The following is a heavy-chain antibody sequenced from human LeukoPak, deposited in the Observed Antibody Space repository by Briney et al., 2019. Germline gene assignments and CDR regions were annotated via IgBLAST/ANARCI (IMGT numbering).Heavy chain of an antibody. CDR2: INHSGST. J-gene: IGHJ5*02. CDR1: GFSVSSYG. V-gene: IGHV4-34*01. Sequence: AGGSLRLSCAVSGFSVSSYGMSWIRQPPGKGLEWIGEINHSGSTNYNPSLKSRVTISVDTSKNQFSLKLSSVTAADTAVYYCARGRARFDPWGLGTLVTVSS. CDR3: ARGRARFDP.